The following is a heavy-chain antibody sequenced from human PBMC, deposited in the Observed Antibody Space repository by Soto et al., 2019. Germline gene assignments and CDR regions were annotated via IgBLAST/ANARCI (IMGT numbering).Heavy chain of an antibody. J-gene: IGHJ6*02. CDR2: IYYSGST. CDR1: GGSISSGDYY. CDR3: ARDRPALNYYYYYGTDV. Sequence: QVQLQESGPGLVKPSQTLSLTCTVSGGSISSGDYYWSWIRQPPGKGLEWIGYIYYSGSTYYNPSLKSRVTISVDTSKNQFSLKLSSVTAADTAVYYCARDRPALNYYYYYGTDVWGQGTTVTVSS. V-gene: IGHV4-30-4*01.